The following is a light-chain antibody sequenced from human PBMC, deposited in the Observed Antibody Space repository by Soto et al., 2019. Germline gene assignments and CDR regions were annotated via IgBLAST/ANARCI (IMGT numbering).Light chain of an antibody. CDR3: SSYAGSSTFEKVV. CDR1: SSDVGGYNY. V-gene: IGLV2-8*01. Sequence: QSALTQPPSASGSPGQSVTISCTGTSSDVGGYNYVSWYQQHPGKAPKLMIYEVSKRPSGVPDRFSGSKSGNTASLTVSGLQAEDEADYYCSSYAGSSTFEKVVFGGGTKLTVL. CDR2: EVS. J-gene: IGLJ2*01.